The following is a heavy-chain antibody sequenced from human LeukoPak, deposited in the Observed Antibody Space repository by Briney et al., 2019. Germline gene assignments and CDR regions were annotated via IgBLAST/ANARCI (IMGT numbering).Heavy chain of an antibody. Sequence: GGSLRLSCAASGFTFSSYEMNWVRQAPGKGLEWVSYISSSGSTIYYADSVKGRFTISRDNDKNSLYLQMNSLRAEDTAVYYCARDEEYYFDYWGQGTLVTVSS. CDR3: ARDEEYYFDY. J-gene: IGHJ4*02. D-gene: IGHD3-10*01. CDR2: ISSSGSTI. CDR1: GFTFSSYE. V-gene: IGHV3-48*03.